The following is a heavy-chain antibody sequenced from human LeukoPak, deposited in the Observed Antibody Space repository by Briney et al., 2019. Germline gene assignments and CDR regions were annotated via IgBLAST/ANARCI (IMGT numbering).Heavy chain of an antibody. CDR3: ASGSPAADY. CDR1: GGSISSGSYY. Sequence: SQTLSLTCTVSGGSISSGSYYWGWIRQPPGKGLEWIGSGHHSGSTYYKSSLKSRVAISLDTSKNQFSLKLRSVTAADTAVYYCASGSPAADYWGQGTLVTVSS. CDR2: GHHSGST. J-gene: IGHJ4*02. D-gene: IGHD6-25*01. V-gene: IGHV4-39*07.